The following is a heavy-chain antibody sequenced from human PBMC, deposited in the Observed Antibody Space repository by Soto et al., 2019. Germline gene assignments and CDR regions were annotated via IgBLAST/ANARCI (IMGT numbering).Heavy chain of an antibody. CDR3: AREAGDFDS. CDR1: GSTFIRYG. J-gene: IGHJ4*02. CDR2: IWYDGTKT. D-gene: IGHD6-13*01. Sequence: QVQLVESGGGVFQPGRSLRLSCAASGSTFIRYGMHWVRQAPGKGLEWVAVIWYDGTKTYYTDSVKGRFTISRDSSKNTLYLQMNSLRAEDTAVYYCAREAGDFDSWGQGTLVTVSS. V-gene: IGHV3-33*01.